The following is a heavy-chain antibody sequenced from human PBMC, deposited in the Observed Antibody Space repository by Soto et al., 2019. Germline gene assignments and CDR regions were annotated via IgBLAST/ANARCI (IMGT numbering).Heavy chain of an antibody. CDR2: IKSKTDGGTT. CDR3: TTDWSFGVVIITWNDY. J-gene: IGHJ4*02. V-gene: IGHV3-15*07. CDR1: GFTFSNAW. Sequence: EVQLVESGGGLVKPGGSLRLSCAASGFTFSNAWMNWVRQAPGKGLEWVGRIKSKTDGGTTDYAAPVKGRFTISSDDSKNTLYLQMNSLNTEDTAVYYCTTDWSFGVVIITWNDYWGQGTLVTVSS. D-gene: IGHD3-3*01.